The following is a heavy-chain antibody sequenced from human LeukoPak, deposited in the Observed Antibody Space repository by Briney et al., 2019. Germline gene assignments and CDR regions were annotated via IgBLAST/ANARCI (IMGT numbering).Heavy chain of an antibody. D-gene: IGHD3-9*01. CDR1: GLTFSNYA. V-gene: IGHV3-23*01. Sequence: GASLRLSCAASGLTFSNYAMSWVRQAPGKGLEWVSAVSGRDTSTYYTDSVKGRFTISRDNSKNTLYLQMNSLSAEDTAIYYCAKWGDYDVLTGYYDSDYWGQGTLVTVSS. J-gene: IGHJ4*02. CDR2: VSGRDTST. CDR3: AKWGDYDVLTGYYDSDY.